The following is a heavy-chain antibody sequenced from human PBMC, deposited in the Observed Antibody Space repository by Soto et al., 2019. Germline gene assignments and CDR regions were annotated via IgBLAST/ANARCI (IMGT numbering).Heavy chain of an antibody. CDR3: PRERTMYGMDV. J-gene: IGHJ6*02. Sequence: QVQLVQSGAEVKKPGASVKVSCKASGYTFTSYDINWVRQATGQGLEWMGWMNPNSGNTVYAQKFQDRVTMTRNTSISTAYMELSILRSEDTAVYYYPRERTMYGMDVWGQGTTVTVSS. D-gene: IGHD2-15*01. CDR1: GYTFTSYD. V-gene: IGHV1-8*01. CDR2: MNPNSGNT.